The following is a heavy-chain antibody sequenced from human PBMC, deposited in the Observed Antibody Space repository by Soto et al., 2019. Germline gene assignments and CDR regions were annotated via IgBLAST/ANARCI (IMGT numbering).Heavy chain of an antibody. D-gene: IGHD2-21*02. CDR1: EFTFSSYS. Sequence: GGCLRLSCAASEFTFSSYSMNWVRQAPGKEQEWVSYISSSSSTIYYADSVQGRFTISRDNAKNSLYLQMNSLRYEDTAVYYCARDKGVVTSGAFDIWGQGTMVTVSS. CDR3: ARDKGVVTSGAFDI. J-gene: IGHJ3*02. V-gene: IGHV3-48*02. CDR2: ISSSSSTI.